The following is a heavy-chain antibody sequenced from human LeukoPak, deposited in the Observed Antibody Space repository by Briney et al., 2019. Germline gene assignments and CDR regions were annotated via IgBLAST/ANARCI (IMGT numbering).Heavy chain of an antibody. J-gene: IGHJ4*02. CDR2: IYYSGST. Sequence: SETLSLTCTVSGGSISSGDYYWSWIRQPPGKGLEWIGYIYYSGSTYYNPSLKSRVTISVDTSKNQFSLKLSSVTAAGTAVYYCAREASRWDLSGGDYWGQGTLVTVSS. CDR1: GGSISSGDYY. D-gene: IGHD7-27*01. CDR3: AREASRWDLSGGDY. V-gene: IGHV4-30-4*08.